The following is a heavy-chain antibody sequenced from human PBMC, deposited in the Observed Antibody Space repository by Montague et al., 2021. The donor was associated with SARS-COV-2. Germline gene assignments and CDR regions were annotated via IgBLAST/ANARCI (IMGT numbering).Heavy chain of an antibody. CDR2: LYTSGST. J-gene: IGHJ6*02. D-gene: IGHD6-13*01. CDR1: GGSISNYY. Sequence: SETLSLTCTVSGGSISNYYWNWIWQPAGKGLEWIGRLYTSGSTTYNPSLTRRVTMSVDTSKNQFSLNLTSVTVADTAIYYCARESGYSRSWRYYYVMDVWGQGTTVTVSS. V-gene: IGHV4-4*07. CDR3: ARESGYSRSWRYYYVMDV.